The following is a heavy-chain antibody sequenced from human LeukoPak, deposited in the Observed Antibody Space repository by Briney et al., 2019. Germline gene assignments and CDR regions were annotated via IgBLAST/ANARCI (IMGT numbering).Heavy chain of an antibody. V-gene: IGHV3-21*01. CDR3: AREGIAALDY. Sequence: GGSLRLSCAASGFTFSTYSMNWVRQAPGKGLEWVSSISSSSSYIYYADSVKGRFTISRDNAKNSLYLQMNSLRAEDTAVYYCAREGIAALDYWGQGTLVTVSS. D-gene: IGHD6-13*01. CDR1: GFTFSTYS. CDR2: ISSSSSYI. J-gene: IGHJ4*02.